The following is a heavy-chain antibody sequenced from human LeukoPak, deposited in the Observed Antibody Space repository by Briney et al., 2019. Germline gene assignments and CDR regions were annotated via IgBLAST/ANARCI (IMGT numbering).Heavy chain of an antibody. V-gene: IGHV3-74*01. Sequence: GGSLRLSCAASGFTFSSYWMHWVRHAPGKGLGWVSRINSDGSSTSYADSVKGRFTISRDNAKNTLYLQMNSLRAEDTAVYYCARYGDGYDFDYWGQGTLVTVSS. J-gene: IGHJ4*02. CDR2: INSDGSST. CDR3: ARYGDGYDFDY. CDR1: GFTFSSYW. D-gene: IGHD5-24*01.